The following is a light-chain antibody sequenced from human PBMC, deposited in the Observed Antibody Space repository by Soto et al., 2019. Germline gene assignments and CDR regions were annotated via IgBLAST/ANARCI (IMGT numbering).Light chain of an antibody. J-gene: IGKJ4*01. V-gene: IGKV3-15*01. CDR2: GAS. CDR1: QSVSSN. Sequence: ILMTQRPETLCLAPGGRSTMSCRASQSVSSNLAWYQQKPGQAPRLLIYGASTRATGIPARLSGSGSGTEFTLTISRMQSEDFAVYYCQQYNNWLTFGGGTKVDIK. CDR3: QQYNNWLT.